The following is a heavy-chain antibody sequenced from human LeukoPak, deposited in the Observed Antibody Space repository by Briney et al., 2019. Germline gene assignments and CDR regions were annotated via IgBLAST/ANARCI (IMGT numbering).Heavy chain of an antibody. CDR1: GGTFSSYA. D-gene: IGHD2-2*01. Sequence: ASVRVSCKASGGTFSSYAISWVRQAPGQGLEWMGGIIPIFGTANYAQKFQGRVTITTDESTSTAYMELSSLRSEDTAVYYCASRGVVVPAAPFDYWGQGTLVTVSS. V-gene: IGHV1-69*05. CDR2: IIPIFGTA. J-gene: IGHJ4*02. CDR3: ASRGVVVPAAPFDY.